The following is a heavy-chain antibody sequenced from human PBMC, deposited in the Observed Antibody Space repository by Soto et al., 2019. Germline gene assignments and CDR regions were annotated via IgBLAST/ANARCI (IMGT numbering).Heavy chain of an antibody. J-gene: IGHJ5*02. Sequence: TSETLSLTCTVSGDSIGGVGYWSWIRQFPGRGLEWIGCISSSGSTYYNPALNNRISLSLDTSQNQFSLKLPSVTAADTAIYYCARSGVTGIVIPSHWFDPWGQGTLVTVSS. CDR1: GDSIGGVGY. CDR2: ISSSGST. V-gene: IGHV4-31*03. D-gene: IGHD2-21*02. CDR3: ARSGVTGIVIPSHWFDP.